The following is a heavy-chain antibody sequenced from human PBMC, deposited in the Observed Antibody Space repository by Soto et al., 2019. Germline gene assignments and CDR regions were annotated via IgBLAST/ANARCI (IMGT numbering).Heavy chain of an antibody. CDR1: GGSISGDS. J-gene: IGHJ2*01. D-gene: IGHD2-2*01. CDR3: TRDLIGSSSNWYFDL. V-gene: IGHV4-59*01. Sequence: QVHLQESGPGLVNPSETLSLTCTVSGGSISGDSWSWIRQPPGKGLEWIGYISDTGSTNFSPSLTSRVTISLGTSKKQFSLKVPSVTAADTAVYYCTRDLIGSSSNWYFDLWGRGTLVTVSS. CDR2: ISDTGST.